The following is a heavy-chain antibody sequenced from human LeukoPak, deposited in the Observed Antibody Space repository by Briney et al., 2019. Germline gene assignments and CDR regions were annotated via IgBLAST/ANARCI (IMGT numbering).Heavy chain of an antibody. D-gene: IGHD6-19*01. CDR2: IYYSGST. CDR1: GGSISSYY. V-gene: IGHV4-59*01. J-gene: IGHJ4*02. Sequence: SETLSLTCTVSGGSISSYYWSWIRQPPGKGLEWIGYIYYSGSTNYNPSLKSRVTISVDTSKNQFSLKLSSVTAADTAVYYCARRSSGPYWDYWGQGALVTVSS. CDR3: ARRSSGPYWDY.